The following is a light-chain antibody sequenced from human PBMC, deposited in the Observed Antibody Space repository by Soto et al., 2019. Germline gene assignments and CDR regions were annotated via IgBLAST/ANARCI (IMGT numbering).Light chain of an antibody. CDR2: GNS. J-gene: IGLJ3*02. CDR3: QSYDSSLSGSM. CDR1: SSNIGAGYD. Sequence: QLVLTQPPSVSGAPGQRVTISCTGSSSNIGAGYDVHWYQQLPGTAPKLLIYGNSNRPSGVPDRFSGSKSGTSASLAITGLQAEDEADYYCQSYDSSLSGSMFGGGPKLTVL. V-gene: IGLV1-40*01.